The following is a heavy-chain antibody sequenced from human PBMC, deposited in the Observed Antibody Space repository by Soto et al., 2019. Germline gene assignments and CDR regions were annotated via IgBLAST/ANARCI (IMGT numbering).Heavy chain of an antibody. Sequence: EVQLVESGGTLVQPGGSLRLSCAASGFTFNTYWVHWVRQVPGKGLVWVSCINNDGRRTNYADFVKGRFTISRDNAKNTLYLQMNSLRPEDTAVYYCVRDVIRRGQGTLVTVSS. J-gene: IGHJ4*02. CDR1: GFTFNTYW. CDR3: VRDVIR. CDR2: INNDGRRT. V-gene: IGHV3-74*01.